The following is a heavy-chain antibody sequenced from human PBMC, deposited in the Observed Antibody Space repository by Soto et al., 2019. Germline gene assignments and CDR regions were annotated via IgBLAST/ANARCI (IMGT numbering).Heavy chain of an antibody. Sequence: HVTLKESGPVLVKPTETLTLTCTVSGFSLSNGKVGVSWMHQPPGKALQLLAHIFSNDEKSYRTFLKSRLTISEEASKSQVVLTMNNVDPVDTATYYCTRIVLGRSVAGGDFYMDVWGKGTTVTVSS. CDR2: IFSNDEK. V-gene: IGHV2-26*01. J-gene: IGHJ6*03. D-gene: IGHD6-19*01. CDR3: TRIVLGRSVAGGDFYMDV. CDR1: GFSLSNGKVG.